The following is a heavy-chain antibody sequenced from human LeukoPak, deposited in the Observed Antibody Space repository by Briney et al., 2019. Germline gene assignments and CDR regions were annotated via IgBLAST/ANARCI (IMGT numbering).Heavy chain of an antibody. CDR1: GFTFNTYA. V-gene: IGHV3-23*01. CDR3: ARHRSSWLIDY. D-gene: IGHD6-6*01. J-gene: IGHJ4*02. Sequence: GGSLRLSCAASGFTFNTYAMSWVRQAPWERLQWVSGISDSGGNTYYADSVRGRFTISRDNPKNTLYLQINSLRAEDTAVYYCARHRSSWLIDYWGQGTLVTVSS. CDR2: ISDSGGNT.